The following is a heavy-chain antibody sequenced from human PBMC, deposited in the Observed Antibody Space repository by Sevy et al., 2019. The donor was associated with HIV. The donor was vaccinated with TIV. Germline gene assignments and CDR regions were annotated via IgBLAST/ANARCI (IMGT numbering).Heavy chain of an antibody. CDR1: GFKFDDYA. J-gene: IGHJ4*02. V-gene: IGHV3-9*01. D-gene: IGHD2-21*02. CDR3: VRDKAPRMTASGVTAFEY. CDR2: ISWNSASR. Sequence: GGSLRLSCAASGFKFDDYAMYWVRQVSGKGLEWVSGISWNSASRGYADSVKGRFTISRDNSRNSLYLQMSRLRAEDTALYYCVRDKAPRMTASGVTAFEYWGRGTQVTVSS.